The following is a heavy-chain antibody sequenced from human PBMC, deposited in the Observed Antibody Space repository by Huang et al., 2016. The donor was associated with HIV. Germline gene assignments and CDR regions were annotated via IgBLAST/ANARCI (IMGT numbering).Heavy chain of an antibody. V-gene: IGHV3-30-3*01. CDR2: GSLDGSNR. J-gene: IGHJ4*02. CDR1: GFTFTQYG. D-gene: IGHD3-16*01. Sequence: QVHLAESGGGVVRPGNSLRLSCSASGFTFTQYGMPWVRQAPGKGVEWGAAGSLDGSNRFDRDSVKGRFIISREHSKNMVYLQMSSLRIEDTAVYYCVREGLRSTFTSSWYYFDSWGQGTLVTVSS. CDR3: VREGLRSTFTSSWYYFDS.